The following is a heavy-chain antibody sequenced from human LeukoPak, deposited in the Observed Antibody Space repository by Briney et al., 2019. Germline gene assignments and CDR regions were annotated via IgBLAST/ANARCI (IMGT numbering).Heavy chain of an antibody. CDR2: IHYSGST. V-gene: IGHV4-59*01. CDR3: ARDGVAGGFDY. Sequence: KPSDTLSLTCTVSGGSISTYYWNWIRQAPGKGLEWIGYIHYSGSTNHNSSLKSRVTISVDTSKNQYSLKLSSVTAADTAVYYCARDGVAGGFDYWGQGTLVTASS. D-gene: IGHD6-19*01. CDR1: GGSISTYY. J-gene: IGHJ4*02.